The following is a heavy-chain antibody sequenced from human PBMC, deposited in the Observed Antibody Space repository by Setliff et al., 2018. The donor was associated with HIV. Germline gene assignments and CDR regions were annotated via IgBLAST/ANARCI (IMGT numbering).Heavy chain of an antibody. V-gene: IGHV7-4-1*02. CDR3: AREASGVNYPDY. D-gene: IGHD1-7*01. Sequence: ASVKVSCKNSGYMFSLYGIHWLRQAPGQNLAWMGWINTETGTPTYAPGFTGRSVLSLDTSVSAAYLEISSLVAEDSALYYCAREASGVNYPDYWGQGTMVTVSS. J-gene: IGHJ4*02. CDR2: INTETGTP. CDR1: GYMFSLYG.